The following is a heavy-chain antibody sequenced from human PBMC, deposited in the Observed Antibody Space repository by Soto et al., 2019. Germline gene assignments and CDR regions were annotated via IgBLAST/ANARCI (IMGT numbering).Heavy chain of an antibody. D-gene: IGHD6-19*01. CDR3: AMLGGWSGGSSGMDV. V-gene: IGHV3-72*01. J-gene: IGHJ6*02. Sequence: EVQLVESGGGLVQPGGSLRLSCAASGLIFSDYHMDWVRQARGKGLEWVGRIRRKANSYITEYAASVKGRFTISRDDSKNSLYLQMNSLKSEDTAVYYCAMLGGWSGGSSGMDVWGQGTTVTVSS. CDR1: GLIFSDYH. CDR2: IRRKANSYIT.